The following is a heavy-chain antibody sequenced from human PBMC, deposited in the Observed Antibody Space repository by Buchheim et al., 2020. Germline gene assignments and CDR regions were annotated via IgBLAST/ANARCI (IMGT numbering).Heavy chain of an antibody. Sequence: QVQLQESGPGLVKPSGTLSLTCAVSGGSISSSNWWSWVRQPPGKGLEWIGYIYYSGSTYYNPSLKSRVTISVDTSKNQFSLKLSSVTAADTAVYYCASSGIAAAGNWFDPWGQGTL. V-gene: IGHV4-4*02. D-gene: IGHD6-13*01. CDR2: IYYSGST. J-gene: IGHJ5*02. CDR3: ASSGIAAAGNWFDP. CDR1: GGSISSSNW.